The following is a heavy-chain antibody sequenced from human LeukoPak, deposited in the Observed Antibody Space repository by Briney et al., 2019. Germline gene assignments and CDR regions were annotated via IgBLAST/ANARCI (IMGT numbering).Heavy chain of an antibody. CDR1: GFTFSSYG. D-gene: IGHD4-17*01. CDR3: ARVGNDYGDYGIDY. V-gene: IGHV3-33*01. Sequence: GGSLRLSCAASGFTFSSYGMHWVRQAPGKGLEWVAVIWYDGSNKYYADSVKGRFTISRDNSKNTLCLHMDSLRAEDTAVYYCARVGNDYGDYGIDYWGQGTLVTVSS. CDR2: IWYDGSNK. J-gene: IGHJ4*02.